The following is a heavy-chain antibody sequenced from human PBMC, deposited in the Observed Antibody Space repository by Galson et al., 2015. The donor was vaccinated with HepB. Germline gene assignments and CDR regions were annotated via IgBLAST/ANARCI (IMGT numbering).Heavy chain of an antibody. CDR3: AKVGSGYLTPDY. Sequence: SLRLSCAASGFTFSSYAMSWVRQAPGKGLEWVSVISGGGGTTFYADSVKGRFTISRDNFKNTLYLQMNSLRAEDTALYYCAKVGSGYLTPDYWGQGTLVTVSS. D-gene: IGHD3-22*01. CDR2: ISGGGGTT. V-gene: IGHV3-23*01. CDR1: GFTFSSYA. J-gene: IGHJ4*02.